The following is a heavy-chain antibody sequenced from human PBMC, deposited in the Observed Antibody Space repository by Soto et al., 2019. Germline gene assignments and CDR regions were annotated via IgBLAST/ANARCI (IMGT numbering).Heavy chain of an antibody. CDR2: ISYDGSNK. D-gene: IGHD1-26*01. Sequence: GGSLRLSCAASGFTFSSYAMHWVRQAPGKGLEWVAVISYDGSNKYYADSVKGRFTISRDNSKNTLYLQMNSLRAEDTAVYYCAKDIKDGGGSYYGDIDYWGQGTLVTVSS. CDR3: AKDIKDGGGSYYGDIDY. J-gene: IGHJ4*02. V-gene: IGHV3-30*04. CDR1: GFTFSSYA.